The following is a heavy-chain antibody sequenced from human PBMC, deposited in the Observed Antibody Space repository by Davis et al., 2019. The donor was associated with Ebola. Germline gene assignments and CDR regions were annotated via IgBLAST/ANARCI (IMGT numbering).Heavy chain of an antibody. CDR3: ARGYSLNY. CDR1: GFTFSSYW. CDR2: IKQDGSEK. V-gene: IGHV3-7*03. J-gene: IGHJ4*02. D-gene: IGHD6-13*01. Sequence: GESLKISCAASGFTFSSYWMTWVRQAPGKGLEWVANIKQDGSEKYYVDSVKGRFTISRDNSKNTLYLQMNSLRAEDTAVYYCARGYSLNYWGQGTLVTVSS.